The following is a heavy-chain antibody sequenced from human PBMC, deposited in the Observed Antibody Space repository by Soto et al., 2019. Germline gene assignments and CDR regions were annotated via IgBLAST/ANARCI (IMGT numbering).Heavy chain of an antibody. J-gene: IGHJ4*02. V-gene: IGHV4-30-2*01. CDR2: IDYTGST. Sequence: SETLSLTCTVSGGSINCDSCSWSWIRQPPGKGLEWVGYIDYTGSTYYNPSLESRVTLSIDRSKGQFSLKLSSVTAADTAVYFCARDTWVTSFDYWSQGTLVTVS. CDR3: ARDTWVTSFDY. CDR1: GGSINCDSCS. D-gene: IGHD2-21*02.